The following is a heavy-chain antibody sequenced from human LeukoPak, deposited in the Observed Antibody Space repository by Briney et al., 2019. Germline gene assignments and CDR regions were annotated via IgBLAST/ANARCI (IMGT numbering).Heavy chain of an antibody. CDR2: ICHSGST. Sequence: SETLSLTCAVSGGSISSSNWWSWVRQPPGKGLEWIGEICHSGSTNYNPSLKSRVTISVDKSKNQFSLKLSSVTAADTAVYYCAGSLRYYYDSSGYYYKPFDYWGQGTLVTVSS. V-gene: IGHV4-4*02. CDR1: GGSISSSNW. CDR3: AGSLRYYYDSSGYYYKPFDY. J-gene: IGHJ4*02. D-gene: IGHD3-22*01.